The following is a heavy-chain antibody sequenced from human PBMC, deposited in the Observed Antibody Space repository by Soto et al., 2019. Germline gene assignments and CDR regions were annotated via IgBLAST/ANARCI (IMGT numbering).Heavy chain of an antibody. CDR1: GGSISSYY. D-gene: IGHD2-2*02. V-gene: IGHV4-59*01. CDR3: ARARGYCSSTSCYSPGWFDP. CDR2: IYYSGST. J-gene: IGHJ5*02. Sequence: SETLSLTCTVSGGSISSYYWSWIRQPPGKGLEWIGYIYYSGSTNYNPSLKSRVTISVDTSKNQFSLKLSSVTAADTAVYYCARARGYCSSTSCYSPGWFDPWGQGTLVTVSS.